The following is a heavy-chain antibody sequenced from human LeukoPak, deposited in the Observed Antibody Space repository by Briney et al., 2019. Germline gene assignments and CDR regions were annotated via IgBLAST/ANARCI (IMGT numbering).Heavy chain of an antibody. CDR3: ARGYSFGQYFDS. V-gene: IGHV3-33*01. CDR2: IWYDGSNK. D-gene: IGHD5-18*01. Sequence: TGGSLRPSCAASGFTFSSYGVHWVRKAPGKGLEWVGVIWYDGSNKYYADSVKGRFTISRDNSKNTLYLQMNSLRPEDTAVYYCARGYSFGQYFDSWGQGTLVTVSS. CDR1: GFTFSSYG. J-gene: IGHJ4*02.